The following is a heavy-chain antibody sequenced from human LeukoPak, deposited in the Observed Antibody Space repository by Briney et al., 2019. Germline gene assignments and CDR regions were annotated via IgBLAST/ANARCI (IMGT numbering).Heavy chain of an antibody. J-gene: IGHJ5*02. CDR3: ARVPAEVYCTNGVCSGFDP. D-gene: IGHD2-8*01. Sequence: PSETLSLTCTVSGGSISSGSYYWSWIRQPAGKGLEWIGRIYTSGSTNYNPSLKSRVTISVDTSKNQFSLKLSSVTAADTAVYCCARVPAEVYCTNGVCSGFDPWGQGTLVTVSS. CDR2: IYTSGST. V-gene: IGHV4-61*02. CDR1: GGSISSGSYY.